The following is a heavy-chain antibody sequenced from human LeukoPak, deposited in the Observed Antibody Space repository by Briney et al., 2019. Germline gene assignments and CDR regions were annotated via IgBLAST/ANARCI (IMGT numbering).Heavy chain of an antibody. CDR1: GFTFSTYG. D-gene: IGHD3-3*01. J-gene: IGHJ4*02. CDR3: ARGVTIFGVVTRPDY. V-gene: IGHV3-33*01. CDR2: IWNDGSNK. Sequence: GRSLRLSCAASGFTFSTYGMHWVRQAPGKGLEWVAVIWNDGSNKYYADSVKGRFTISRDNSKNTLYLQMNSLRAEDTAVYSCARGVTIFGVVTRPDYWGQGTLVTVSS.